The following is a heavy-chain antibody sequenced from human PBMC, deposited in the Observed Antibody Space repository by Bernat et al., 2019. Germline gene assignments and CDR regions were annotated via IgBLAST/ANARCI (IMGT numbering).Heavy chain of an antibody. V-gene: IGHV3-33*01. Sequence: VQVVESGGRVVQPGGSLRLSCVASGFSFSSYAMHWVRQSPGKGLEWVAILWHDSSDKYYAESVQGRFTISRDNSKNILFLQMNSLRDEDTAIYYCATAPDLYTGPWGGFDFWGLGTLVTVSS. J-gene: IGHJ4*02. D-gene: IGHD5-12*01. CDR2: LWHDSSDK. CDR1: GFSFSSYA. CDR3: ATAPDLYTGPWGGFDF.